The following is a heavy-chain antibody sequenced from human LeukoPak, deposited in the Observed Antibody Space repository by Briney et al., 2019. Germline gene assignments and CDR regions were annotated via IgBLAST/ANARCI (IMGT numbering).Heavy chain of an antibody. CDR1: GYSFTSYG. CDR3: ARDYDILTGYPPGDY. V-gene: IGHV1-18*01. J-gene: IGHJ4*02. D-gene: IGHD3-9*01. Sequence: ASVKVSCKASGYSFTSYGISWVRQAPGQGLEWMGWISAYNGNTNYAQKFQGRVTMTTDTSTSTAYMELRSLRPDDTAVYYCARDYDILTGYPPGDYWGQGTLVTVSS. CDR2: ISAYNGNT.